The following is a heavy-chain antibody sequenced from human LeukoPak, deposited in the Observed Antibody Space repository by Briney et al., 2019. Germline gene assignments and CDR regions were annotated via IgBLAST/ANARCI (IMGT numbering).Heavy chain of an antibody. Sequence: PSETLSLTCAVYGGSFSGYYWSWIRQPPGKGLEWIGEINHSGSTNYSPSLKSRVTISVDTSKNQFSLKLSSVTAADTAVYYCARGAQNHALHYWYFDLWGRGTLVTVSS. CDR1: GGSFSGYY. CDR3: ARGAQNHALHYWYFDL. J-gene: IGHJ2*01. CDR2: INHSGST. D-gene: IGHD4-11*01. V-gene: IGHV4-34*01.